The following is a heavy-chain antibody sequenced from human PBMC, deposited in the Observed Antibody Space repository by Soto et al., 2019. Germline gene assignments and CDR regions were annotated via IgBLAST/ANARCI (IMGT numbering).Heavy chain of an antibody. CDR1: GFTFSSYG. D-gene: IGHD3-10*01. V-gene: IGHV3-33*06. CDR2: IWYDGSNK. J-gene: IGHJ5*02. Sequence: SGGSLRLSCAASGFTFSSYGMHWVRQAPGKGLEWVAVIWYDGSNKYYADSVKGRFTISGDNSKNTLYLQMNSLRAEDTAVYYCAKDPYYYGSGADPKVNNWFDPWGQGTLVTVSS. CDR3: AKDPYYYGSGADPKVNNWFDP.